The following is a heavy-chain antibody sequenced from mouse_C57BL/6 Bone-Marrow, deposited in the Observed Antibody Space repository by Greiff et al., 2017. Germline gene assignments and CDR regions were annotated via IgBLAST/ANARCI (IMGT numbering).Heavy chain of an antibody. J-gene: IGHJ4*01. V-gene: IGHV7-3*01. Sequence: EVQLVESGGGLVQPGGSLSLSCAASGFTFTDYYMSWVRQPPGKALEWLGFIRNKANGYTTEYSASVKGRFTISRDNSQSILYLQMNALEAEDSTTYYCARYSEDYYAMDYWGRGTSATVSS. CDR1: GFTFTDYY. CDR3: ARYSEDYYAMDY. CDR2: IRNKANGYTT.